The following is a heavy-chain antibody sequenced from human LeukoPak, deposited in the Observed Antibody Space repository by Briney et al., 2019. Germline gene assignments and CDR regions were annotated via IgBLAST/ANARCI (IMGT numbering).Heavy chain of an antibody. V-gene: IGHV4-59*13. CDR1: GGSFSSYY. D-gene: IGHD3-10*01. CDR3: ARCPTFYGSASLYYFDY. Sequence: PSETLSLTCAVYGGSFSSYYWNWIRQPPGKGLEWIGCIYYSGSTNYNPSLKSRVTISVDTSKNQFSLKLSSVTAADTAVYYCARCPTFYGSASLYYFDYWGQGTLVTVSS. CDR2: IYYSGST. J-gene: IGHJ4*02.